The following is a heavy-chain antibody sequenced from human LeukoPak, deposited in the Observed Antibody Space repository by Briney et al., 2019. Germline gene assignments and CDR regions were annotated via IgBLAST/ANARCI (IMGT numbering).Heavy chain of an antibody. Sequence: SETLSLTCTVSGGSISSSSYYWGWIRQPPGRGLEWIGSIYYSGSTYYNPSLKSRVTISVDTSKNQFSLKLSSVTAADTAVYYCASDSSGWYNQGYWYLDLWGRGTLVTVSS. CDR3: ASDSSGWYNQGYWYLDL. V-gene: IGHV4-39*01. J-gene: IGHJ2*01. CDR2: IYYSGST. CDR1: GGSISSSSYY. D-gene: IGHD6-19*01.